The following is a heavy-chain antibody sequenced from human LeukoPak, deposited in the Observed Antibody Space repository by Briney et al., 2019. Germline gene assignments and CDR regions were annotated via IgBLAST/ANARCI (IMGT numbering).Heavy chain of an antibody. CDR3: ARDRGYDGRIDY. J-gene: IGHJ4*02. CDR2: IYYSGST. Sequence: PSETLSLTCTVSGGSISSYYWSWIRQPPGKGLEWIGYIYYSGSTNHNPSLKSRVTISVDTSKNQFSLKLSSVTAADTAVYYCARDRGYDGRIDYWGQGTLVTVSS. V-gene: IGHV4-59*01. CDR1: GGSISSYY. D-gene: IGHD5-12*01.